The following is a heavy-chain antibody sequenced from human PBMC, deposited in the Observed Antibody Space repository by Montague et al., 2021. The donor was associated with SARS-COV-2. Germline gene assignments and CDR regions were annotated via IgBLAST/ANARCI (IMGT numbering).Heavy chain of an antibody. J-gene: IGHJ4*02. Sequence: SETLSLTCTVSGVVELRRRSDWHTYELQSHHELVWRLLLKKKNNYNSSLKSRLTISVDTYENQFSLKVTSVTPADTAVYYCARVGWYLRVGDYYFDYWGQGTLVTVSS. CDR2: LLKKKN. CDR3: ARVGWYLRVGDYYFDY. V-gene: IGHV4-61*01. CDR1: GVVELRRRSD. D-gene: IGHD4-23*01.